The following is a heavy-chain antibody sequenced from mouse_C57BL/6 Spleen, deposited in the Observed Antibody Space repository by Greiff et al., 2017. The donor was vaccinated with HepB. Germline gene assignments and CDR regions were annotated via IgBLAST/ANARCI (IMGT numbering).Heavy chain of an antibody. CDR1: GFTFSDYG. Sequence: EVQLVESGGGLVKPGGSLKLSCAASGFTFSDYGMHWVRQAPEKGLEWVAYISSGSRTIYYADTVKGRFTISRDNAKNTLVLQMTSLRSEDTAMYYCARTTLRYYAMDYWGQGTSVTVSS. V-gene: IGHV5-17*01. CDR2: ISSGSRTI. J-gene: IGHJ4*01. CDR3: ARTTLRYYAMDY. D-gene: IGHD5-5*01.